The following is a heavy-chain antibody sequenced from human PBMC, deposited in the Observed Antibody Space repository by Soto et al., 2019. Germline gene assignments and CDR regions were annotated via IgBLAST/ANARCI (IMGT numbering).Heavy chain of an antibody. CDR3: ARSVVVVAAGSDSWFDP. CDR2: VWYTGIT. D-gene: IGHD2-15*01. J-gene: IGHJ5*02. Sequence: SETLSLTCAVSGVSITDYYWTWIRQAPGEGLEWIGFVWYTGITNYNPSLKNRVTLAVDMSKNQFSLELRSVTAADTAVYYCARSVVVVAAGSDSWFDPWGQGTLVTVSS. V-gene: IGHV4-59*01. CDR1: GVSITDYY.